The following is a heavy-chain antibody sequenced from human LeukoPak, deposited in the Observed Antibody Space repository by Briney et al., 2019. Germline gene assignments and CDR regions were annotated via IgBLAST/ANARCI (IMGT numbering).Heavy chain of an antibody. CDR2: IYTGGST. V-gene: IGHV4-4*08. Sequence: SETLSLTCAVSGGSISSYYWSWIRQPPGKGLEWIGRIYTGGSTNYNPSLKSRVTISGDTSKNQFSLKLSSVTAADTAFYYCARVGNSGTYQFDYWGQGTLVTVSS. J-gene: IGHJ4*02. CDR1: GGSISSYY. CDR3: ARVGNSGTYQFDY. D-gene: IGHD1-26*01.